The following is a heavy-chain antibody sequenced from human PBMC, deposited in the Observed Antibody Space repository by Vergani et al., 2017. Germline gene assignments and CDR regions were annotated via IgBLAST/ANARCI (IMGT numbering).Heavy chain of an antibody. CDR3: ARDRQPGY. D-gene: IGHD1-1*01. V-gene: IGHV4-34*01. Sequence: QVQLQQWGAGLLKPSETLSLTCAVYGGSFSGYYWSWIRQPPGKGLEWIGEINHSGSTNYNPSLKSRVTISVDTSKNQFSLKLGSVTAADTAVYYCARDRQPGYWGQGTLVTVSS. CDR1: GGSFSGYY. CDR2: INHSGST. J-gene: IGHJ4*02.